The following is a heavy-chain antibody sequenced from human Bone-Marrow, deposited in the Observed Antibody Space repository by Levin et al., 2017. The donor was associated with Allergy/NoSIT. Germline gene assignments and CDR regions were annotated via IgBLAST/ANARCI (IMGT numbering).Heavy chain of an antibody. Sequence: ASVKVSCKASGYTFTSYGISWVRQAPGQGLEWMGWISPYTGNTYYSEKFQGRVSMTTDTSTRAAYMELRSLRSDDTAMYYCARLLGYCTTTTCQGIGVGGMDVWGQGTTVTV. D-gene: IGHD2-2*01. CDR2: ISPYTGNT. CDR1: GYTFTSYG. J-gene: IGHJ6*02. CDR3: ARLLGYCTTTTCQGIGVGGMDV. V-gene: IGHV1-18*01.